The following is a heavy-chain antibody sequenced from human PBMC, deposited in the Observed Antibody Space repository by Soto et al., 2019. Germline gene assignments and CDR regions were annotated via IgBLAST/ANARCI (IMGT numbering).Heavy chain of an antibody. CDR2: IYNSGNT. D-gene: IGHD2-21*01. CDR1: GGSISEGAYY. J-gene: IGHJ4*02. V-gene: IGHV4-30-4*01. Sequence: SETLSLTCTVSGGSISEGAYYWSWFRQPPGKGLEWIGHIYNSGNTYNNPSLRSRLTISLDTSKSRFSLNLNSVTAADTAVYYCASGLSGDKVDQWGQGTLVTVSS. CDR3: ASGLSGDKVDQ.